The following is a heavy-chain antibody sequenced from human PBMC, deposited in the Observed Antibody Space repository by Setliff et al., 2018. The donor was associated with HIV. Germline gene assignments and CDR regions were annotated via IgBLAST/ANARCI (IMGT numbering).Heavy chain of an antibody. CDR3: ARDPSIGQLGDY. V-gene: IGHV1-46*01. CDR2: INPSGGST. CDR1: GYTFTSYY. J-gene: IGHJ4*02. Sequence: ASVKVSCKASGYTFTSYYMHWVRQAPGQGLEWMGIINPSGGSTSCAQKFQGRVTMTRDTSTSTVYMELTRLRSEDTAVYYCARDPSIGQLGDYWGQGTLVTVSS. D-gene: IGHD6-6*01.